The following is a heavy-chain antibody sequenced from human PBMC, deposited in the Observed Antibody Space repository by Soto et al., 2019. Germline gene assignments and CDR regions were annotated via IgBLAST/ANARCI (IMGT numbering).Heavy chain of an antibody. CDR1: GYTFTDYY. CDR2: ISPRGGDS. D-gene: IGHD2-21*02. J-gene: IGHJ4*02. Sequence: ASVKVSCKASGYTFTDYYIHWVRQAPGQGLEWMGRISPRGGDSTYAQKFLGRVTMTRDTSTSTPYMELTSLRFEDTAVYYCARGGHVVVVTAAFDYWGQGTLVTVSS. CDR3: ARGGHVVVVTAAFDY. V-gene: IGHV1-46*03.